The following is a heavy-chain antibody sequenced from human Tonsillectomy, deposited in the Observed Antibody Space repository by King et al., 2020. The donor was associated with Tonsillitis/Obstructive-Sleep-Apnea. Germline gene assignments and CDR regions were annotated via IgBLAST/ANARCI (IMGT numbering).Heavy chain of an antibody. CDR2: ISGSGDST. Sequence: DVQLVESGGGLEQPGGSLRLSCAASGFTFSSYAMSWVRQAPGKGLEWVSGISGSGDSTYYADSVKGRFTISRDNSKNTLYLQMNSLRADDTAVYYCAKGTPADHFWSGSLDYWGQGTLITVSS. CDR3: AKGTPADHFWSGSLDY. J-gene: IGHJ4*02. CDR1: GFTFSSYA. V-gene: IGHV3-23*04. D-gene: IGHD3-3*02.